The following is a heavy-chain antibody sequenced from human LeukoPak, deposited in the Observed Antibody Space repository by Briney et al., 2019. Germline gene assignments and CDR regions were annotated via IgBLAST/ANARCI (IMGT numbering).Heavy chain of an antibody. V-gene: IGHV3-43*01. J-gene: IGHJ6*02. CDR3: AKAAIAAAGINYYYGMDV. Sequence: GGSLRLSCAASGLTFDDYTMHWVRQAPGKGLEWVSLISWDGGSTYYADSVKGRFTISRDNSKNSQYLQMNSLRTEDTALYYCAKAAIAAAGINYYYGMDVWGQGTTVTVSS. D-gene: IGHD6-13*01. CDR2: ISWDGGST. CDR1: GLTFDDYT.